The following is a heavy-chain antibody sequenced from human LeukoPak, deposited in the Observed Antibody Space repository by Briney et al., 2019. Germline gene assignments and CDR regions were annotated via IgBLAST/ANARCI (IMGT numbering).Heavy chain of an antibody. CDR1: GGSISSSSYY. V-gene: IGHV4-39*07. J-gene: IGHJ5*02. CDR2: IYYSGST. Sequence: SETLSLTCTVSGGSISSSSYYWGWIRQPPGKGLEWIGSIYYSGSTYYNPSLKSRVTISVDTSKNQFSLKLSSVTAADTAVYYCARGRDVTMVRGVIPLYWFDPWGQGTLVTVSS. CDR3: ARGRDVTMVRGVIPLYWFDP. D-gene: IGHD3-10*01.